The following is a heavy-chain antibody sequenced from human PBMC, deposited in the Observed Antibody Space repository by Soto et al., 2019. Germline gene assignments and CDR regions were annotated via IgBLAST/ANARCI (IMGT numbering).Heavy chain of an antibody. CDR2: IYYSGST. CDR3: ARDGSRYDFWSGPYYFDY. Sequence: SETLSLTCTVAGGSISTYYWSWILQPPGKGLEWIGYIYYSGSTNYNPSLKSRATISVDTSKHQFSLKLSSVSAADTAVYYCARDGSRYDFWSGPYYFDYWGQGTLVTVSS. CDR1: GGSISTYY. D-gene: IGHD3-3*01. J-gene: IGHJ4*02. V-gene: IGHV4-59*01.